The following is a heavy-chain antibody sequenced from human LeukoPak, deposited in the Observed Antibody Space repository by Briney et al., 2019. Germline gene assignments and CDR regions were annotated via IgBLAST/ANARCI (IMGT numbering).Heavy chain of an antibody. Sequence: PGGSPRLSCAASGFTFSSYWMRWVRQAPGKGLEWVANIKQDGSEKYYVDSVKGRFTISRDNAKNSLYLQMNSLRAEDTAVYYCARESRHRSSSMYNWFDPWGQGTLVTVSS. CDR1: GFTFSSYW. D-gene: IGHD6-13*01. CDR2: IKQDGSEK. CDR3: ARESRHRSSSMYNWFDP. J-gene: IGHJ5*02. V-gene: IGHV3-7*01.